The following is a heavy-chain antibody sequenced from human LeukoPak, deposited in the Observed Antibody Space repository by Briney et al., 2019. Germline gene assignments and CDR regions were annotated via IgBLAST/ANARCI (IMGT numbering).Heavy chain of an antibody. CDR3: ARGGHHYDILTGPGDY. V-gene: IGHV1-18*01. D-gene: IGHD3-9*01. Sequence: ASVKVSCKASGYTCTSYGFSWVRQAPGQGLEWMGWISAYNGNTNYAQKLQGRVTMTTDTSTSTAYMELRSLRSDDTAVYYCARGGHHYDILTGPGDYWGQGTLVTVSS. CDR1: GYTCTSYG. CDR2: ISAYNGNT. J-gene: IGHJ4*02.